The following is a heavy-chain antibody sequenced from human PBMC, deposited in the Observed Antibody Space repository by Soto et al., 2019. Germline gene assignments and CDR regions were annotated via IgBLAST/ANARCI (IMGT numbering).Heavy chain of an antibody. Sequence: GESLKISCKGSGYSFTSYWIGWVRQMPGKGLEWMGIIYPGDSDTRYSPSFQGQVTISADKSISTAYLQWSSLKASDTAMYYCARQAKYSSSWYAYYFDYWGQGILVTVSS. CDR2: IYPGDSDT. D-gene: IGHD6-13*01. CDR1: GYSFTSYW. CDR3: ARQAKYSSSWYAYYFDY. J-gene: IGHJ4*02. V-gene: IGHV5-51*01.